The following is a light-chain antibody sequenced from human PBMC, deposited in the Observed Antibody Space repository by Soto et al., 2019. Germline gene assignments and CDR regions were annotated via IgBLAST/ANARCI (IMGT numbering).Light chain of an antibody. CDR1: SSDVGDYNH. J-gene: IGLJ1*01. CDR3: SSYAGNLYV. V-gene: IGLV2-8*01. CDR2: EVS. Sequence: QSALTQPPSASGSPGQSVTISCTGTSSDVGDYNHVSWYQQHPGKAPKLMIYEVSKRPSGVHDRFSGSKSGNTASLTVSGLQAEDEADYYCSSYAGNLYVFGTGTKLTVL.